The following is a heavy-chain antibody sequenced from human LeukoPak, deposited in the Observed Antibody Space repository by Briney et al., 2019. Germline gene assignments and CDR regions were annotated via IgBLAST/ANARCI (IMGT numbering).Heavy chain of an antibody. CDR3: ASDLGDYGYGMDV. D-gene: IGHD4-17*01. Sequence: SVKVSCKASRGTFSSYTISWVGQAPGQGLEWMGRIIPILCIANYAQKFQGRVTITADKSPSTAYMELSSLRSEDTAVYYCASDLGDYGYGMDVWGQGTTVTVSS. CDR1: RGTFSSYT. J-gene: IGHJ6*02. V-gene: IGHV1-69*02. CDR2: IIPILCIA.